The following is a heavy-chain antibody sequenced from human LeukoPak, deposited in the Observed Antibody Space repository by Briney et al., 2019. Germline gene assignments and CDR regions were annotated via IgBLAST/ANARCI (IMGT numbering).Heavy chain of an antibody. CDR2: IQYSGST. D-gene: IGHD3-22*01. J-gene: IGHJ4*02. V-gene: IGHV4-61*01. CDR1: GDSVSGISFY. CDR3: ARYYDSSGYWSTPHFDY. Sequence: SETLSLTCTVSGDSVSGISFYWSWIRQPPGKGLQYIGYIQYSGSTNYNPSLKSRITISVDTSKNQFSLKLSSVTAADTAVYYCARYYDSSGYWSTPHFDYWGQGTLVTVSS.